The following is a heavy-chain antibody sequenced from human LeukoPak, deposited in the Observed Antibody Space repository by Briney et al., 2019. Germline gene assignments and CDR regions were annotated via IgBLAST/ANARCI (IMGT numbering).Heavy chain of an antibody. CDR1: GFTFSDYS. CDR2: ISSSSSYI. J-gene: IGHJ4*02. CDR3: ARGVGGYEGYFDY. D-gene: IGHD5-12*01. V-gene: IGHV3-21*01. Sequence: KPGGSLRLSCAASGFTFSDYSVNWVRQAPGKGLEWVSHISSSSSYIYYADSVRGRFTISRDNAKNSLYLQMNSLRAEDTAVYYCARGVGGYEGYFDYWGQGTLVTVSS.